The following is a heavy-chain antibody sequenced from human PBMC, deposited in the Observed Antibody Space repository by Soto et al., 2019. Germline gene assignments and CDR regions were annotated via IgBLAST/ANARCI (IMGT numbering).Heavy chain of an antibody. CDR3: ARVLRYYDSSGYYGGDYYYYYGMDV. D-gene: IGHD3-22*01. CDR2: IYHSGST. V-gene: IGHV4-38-2*01. J-gene: IGHJ6*02. Sequence: PSETLSLTCAVSGYSISSGYYWGWIRQPPGKGLEWIGSIYHSGSTYYNPSLKSRVTISVDTSKNQFSLKLSSVTAADTAVYYCARVLRYYDSSGYYGGDYYYYYGMDVWGQGTTVTVS. CDR1: GYSISSGYY.